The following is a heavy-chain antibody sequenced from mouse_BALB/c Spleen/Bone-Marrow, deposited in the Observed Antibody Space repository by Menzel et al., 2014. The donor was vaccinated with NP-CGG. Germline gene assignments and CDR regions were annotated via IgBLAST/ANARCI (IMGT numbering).Heavy chain of an antibody. CDR1: GFTFSSFG. CDR3: ARRGSNHRYFDV. Sequence: EVNVVESGGGLVQPGGSRKLSCAASGFTFSSFGMHWVRQAPEKGLEWVAYISSGSSTIYYADTVKGRFTISRDNPKNTLFLQMTSLRSEDTAMYYCARRGSNHRYFDVWGAGTTVTVSS. CDR2: ISSGSSTI. V-gene: IGHV5-17*02. J-gene: IGHJ1*01. D-gene: IGHD1-1*01.